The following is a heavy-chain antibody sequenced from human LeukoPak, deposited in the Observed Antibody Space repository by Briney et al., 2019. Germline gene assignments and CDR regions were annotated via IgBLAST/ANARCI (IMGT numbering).Heavy chain of an antibody. V-gene: IGHV3-48*01. CDR1: GFIFRCYS. Sequence: GGSLRLSCTASGFIFRCYSMNWVRQAPGKGLEWISYISSLSGTIDYADSVKGRFTISRDNAQNSLYLQMNSLRAEDTAVYYCARAGLRFLEWFGASDVWGKGTTVTVSS. CDR3: ARAGLRFLEWFGASDV. CDR2: ISSLSGTI. D-gene: IGHD3-3*01. J-gene: IGHJ6*04.